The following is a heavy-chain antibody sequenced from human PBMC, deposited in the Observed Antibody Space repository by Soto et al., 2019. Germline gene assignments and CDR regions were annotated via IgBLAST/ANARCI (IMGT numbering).Heavy chain of an antibody. V-gene: IGHV3-13*01. CDR2: IGTAGDT. D-gene: IGHD3-10*01. CDR1: GFTFSSYD. J-gene: IGHJ6*02. CDR3: ARALRGSGSYLYRRLYGMDV. Sequence: GGSLRLSCAASGFTFSSYDMHWVRQATGKGLEWVSAIGTAGDTYYPGSVKGRFTISRENAKNSLYLQMNSLRAGDTAVYYCARALRGSGSYLYRRLYGMDVWGQGTTVTVSS.